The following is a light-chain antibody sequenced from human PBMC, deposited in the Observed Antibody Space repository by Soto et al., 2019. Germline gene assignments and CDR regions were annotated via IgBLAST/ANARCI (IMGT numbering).Light chain of an antibody. Sequence: QLTQSPSSLSASIGGSVTISCQASQDINIYVNWYQQKPGKAPRILINDASNLETGVPSRFSGSGSGTNFTFTISSLQPEDIATYFCQSISSFGPGTKVDIK. V-gene: IGKV1-33*01. J-gene: IGKJ3*01. CDR3: QSISS. CDR2: DAS. CDR1: QDINIY.